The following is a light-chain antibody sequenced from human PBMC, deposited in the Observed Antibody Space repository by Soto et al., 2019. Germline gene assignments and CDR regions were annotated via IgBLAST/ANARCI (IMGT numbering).Light chain of an antibody. Sequence: EIVLTQSPATLSLSPGERATLSCRASQSLSRSSLAWYQQKPGQAPRLLISDASNRATGIPARFSGSGSGTDFTLTISSLEPEDFAVYYCHQRQYWPPITFGQGTRLEIK. CDR3: HQRQYWPPIT. CDR2: DAS. V-gene: IGKV3-11*01. J-gene: IGKJ5*01. CDR1: QSLSRSS.